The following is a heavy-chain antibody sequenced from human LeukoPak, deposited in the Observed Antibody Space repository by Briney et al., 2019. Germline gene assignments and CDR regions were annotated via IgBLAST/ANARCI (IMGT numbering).Heavy chain of an antibody. CDR1: GYSISSGYY. V-gene: IGHV4-38-2*02. J-gene: IGHJ4*02. CDR3: ARLSTVTTSFDY. CDR2: IYHSGNT. Sequence: SETLSLTCTVSGYSISSGYYWGWIRQPPGKGLEWIGNIYHSGNTYYNPSLKSRVTMSVDTSKNQFSLKLSSVTAADTAVYYCARLSTVTTSFDYWGQGTLVTVSS. D-gene: IGHD4-17*01.